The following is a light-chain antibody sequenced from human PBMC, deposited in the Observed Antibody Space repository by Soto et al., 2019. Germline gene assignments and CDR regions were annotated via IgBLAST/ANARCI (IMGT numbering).Light chain of an antibody. V-gene: IGKV1-39*01. CDR3: QQSHSAPLT. J-gene: IGKJ4*01. CDR2: AAS. Sequence: DLQMIQSPSSLSASVGDRVTIYCRASQSIARHLNWYQQKPGKTPKLLIYAASTLQSELQSRCSATGSETDFTLTISDLQPEDLAVYYWQQSHSAPLTFGGGTKLEI. CDR1: QSIARH.